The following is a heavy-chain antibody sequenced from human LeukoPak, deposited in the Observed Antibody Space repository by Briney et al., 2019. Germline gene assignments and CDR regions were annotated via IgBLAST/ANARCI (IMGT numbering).Heavy chain of an antibody. CDR3: ARQRIWFGESAYYYYGMDV. CDR1: GYSFTSYW. Sequence: GESLKISCKGSGYSFTSYWIGWVRQMPGKGLEWMGIIYPGDSDTGYSPSFQGQVTISAGKSISTAYLQWSSLKASDTAMYYCARQRIWFGESAYYYYGMDVWGQGTTVTVSS. V-gene: IGHV5-51*01. J-gene: IGHJ6*02. D-gene: IGHD3-10*01. CDR2: IYPGDSDT.